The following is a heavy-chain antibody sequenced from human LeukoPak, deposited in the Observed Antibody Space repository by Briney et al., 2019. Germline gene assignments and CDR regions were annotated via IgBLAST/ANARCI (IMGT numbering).Heavy chain of an antibody. CDR1: GFTFSIYA. J-gene: IGHJ6*02. V-gene: IGHV3-23*01. CDR2: ISGSGCST. CDR3: AKPVAAYYYYYGMDV. D-gene: IGHD6-19*01. Sequence: GGSLRLSCAASGFTFSIYAMSCGPQAPGKWRECVSAISGSGCSTYYADSVTGRFTISRDNYKNTLNLQMNSLRAEDTAVYYCAKPVAAYYYYYGMDVWGQGTTVTVSS.